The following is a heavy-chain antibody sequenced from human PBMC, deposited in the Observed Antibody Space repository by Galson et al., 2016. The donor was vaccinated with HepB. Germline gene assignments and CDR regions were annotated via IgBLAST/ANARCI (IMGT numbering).Heavy chain of an antibody. J-gene: IGHJ4*02. Sequence: PALVKPTQTLTLTCTFSGFSLSSRGVGVGWVRQPPGQALEWLAVLYWDDDKRYRPSLQSRLSITRDISKAQVVLKMTNVDPVDTATYYCVHTDVVSLGGAWRGSYYFDSWGQGTLVTVSS. CDR1: GFSLSSRGVG. CDR2: LYWDDDK. V-gene: IGHV2-5*02. CDR3: VHTDVVSLGGAWRGSYYFDS. D-gene: IGHD3-16*01.